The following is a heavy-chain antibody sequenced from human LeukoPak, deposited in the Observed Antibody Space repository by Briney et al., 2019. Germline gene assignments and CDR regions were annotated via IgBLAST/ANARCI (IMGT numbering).Heavy chain of an antibody. CDR2: IYYSGNT. D-gene: IGHD1-7*01. Sequence: SETLSLTCTVSGGSISSYYWTWIRQPPGKGLEWIGYIYYSGNTDSNPSLKSRVTISVDTSKNQFSLNLWSLTAADTAVYYCARHEGGTTADYWGQGTLVTVSS. CDR1: GGSISSYY. CDR3: ARHEGGTTADY. J-gene: IGHJ4*02. V-gene: IGHV4-59*08.